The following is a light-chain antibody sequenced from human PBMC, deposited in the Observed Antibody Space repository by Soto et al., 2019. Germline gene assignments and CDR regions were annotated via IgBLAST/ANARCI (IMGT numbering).Light chain of an antibody. CDR1: NSNIGSNT. J-gene: IGLJ1*01. CDR2: YND. Sequence: QSVLTQPPSASGTPGQRVTISCSGSNSNIGSNTVNWFLQLPGTAPKLLIYYNDQRPSGVPDRFSGSKSGTSASLAISGLQSEDEADYYRSSWDDSLNGDVFGTGTKVTVL. V-gene: IGLV1-44*01. CDR3: SSWDDSLNGDV.